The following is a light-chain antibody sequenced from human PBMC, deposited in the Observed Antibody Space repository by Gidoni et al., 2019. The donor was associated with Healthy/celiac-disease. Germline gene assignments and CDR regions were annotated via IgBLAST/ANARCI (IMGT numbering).Light chain of an antibody. Sequence: DIVITQSPASLAVSLGERATINCKSSQSVFYSSKNKNYLAWYQQKPGQPPKLPISWASPLESGVPERFSGSGFGRECALTISSLQYEDVAVYYCQQYYRLPLTFGGGTKVEIK. CDR3: QQYYRLPLT. CDR1: QSVFYSSKNKNY. CDR2: WAS. J-gene: IGKJ4*01. V-gene: IGKV4-1*01.